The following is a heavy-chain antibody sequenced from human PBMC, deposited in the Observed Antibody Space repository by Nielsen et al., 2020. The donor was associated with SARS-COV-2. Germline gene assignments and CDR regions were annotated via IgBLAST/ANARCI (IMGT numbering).Heavy chain of an antibody. D-gene: IGHD3-22*01. CDR3: ARSLDYDSRTFDY. V-gene: IGHV3-21*01. Sequence: GESLKISCAASGFTFSSYSMNWVRQAPGKGLEWVSSISSSSSYIYYADSVKGRFTISRDNAKNSLYLQMNSLRAEDTAVYYCARSLDYDSRTFDYWGQGTLVTVSS. CDR2: ISSSSSYI. CDR1: GFTFSSYS. J-gene: IGHJ4*02.